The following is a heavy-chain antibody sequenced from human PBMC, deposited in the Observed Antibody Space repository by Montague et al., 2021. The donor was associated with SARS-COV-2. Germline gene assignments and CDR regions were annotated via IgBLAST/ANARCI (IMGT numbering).Heavy chain of an antibody. CDR1: GGSFSGYY. CDR3: ASGARQGYGFRQGSFDS. V-gene: IGHV4-34*01. J-gene: IGHJ4*02. CDR2: INHSGST. D-gene: IGHD3-10*01. Sequence: SETLSLTCAVYGGSFSGYYWNWIRRPPGKGLEWIGEINHSGSTNYNPSLKSRVTMSVDTSKNQFSLKLSSVTAADTAVYYCASGARQGYGFRQGSFDSWGQGTLVTVSS.